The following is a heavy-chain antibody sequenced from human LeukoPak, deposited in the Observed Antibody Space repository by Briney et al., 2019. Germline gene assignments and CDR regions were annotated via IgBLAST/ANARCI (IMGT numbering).Heavy chain of an antibody. V-gene: IGHV4-61*02. Sequence: SETLSLTCTVSGASIRSGTSYWSWIRRPAGRGLEWIGRVYNGGYTTYNPSLKSRVSMSVDTSKNQFSLELTSVTAADTAVYYCASEQLVTYYFDNWGQGTLVTVSS. D-gene: IGHD2-21*02. J-gene: IGHJ4*02. CDR2: VYNGGYT. CDR3: ASEQLVTYYFDN. CDR1: GASIRSGTSY.